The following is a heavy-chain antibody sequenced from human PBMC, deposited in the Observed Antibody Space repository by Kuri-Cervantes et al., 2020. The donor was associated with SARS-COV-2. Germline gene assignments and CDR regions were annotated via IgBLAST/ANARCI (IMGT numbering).Heavy chain of an antibody. V-gene: IGHV3-21*01. CDR2: ISSSSSYI. J-gene: IGHJ4*02. D-gene: IGHD6-6*01. CDR1: GFTFSSYS. CDR3: ARVRMVGSSSVPYYFDY. Sequence: ETLSLTCAASGFTFSSYSMNWVRQAPGKGLEWVSSISSSSSYIYYADSVKGRFTISRDNAKNSLYLQMNNLRAEDTAVYYCARVRMVGSSSVPYYFDYWGQGTLVTVSS.